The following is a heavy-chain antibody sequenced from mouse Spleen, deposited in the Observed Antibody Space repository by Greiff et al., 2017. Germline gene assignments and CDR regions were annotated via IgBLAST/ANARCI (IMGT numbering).Heavy chain of an antibody. Sequence: VQLQQPGAELVRPGSSVKLSCKASGYTFTSYWMHWVKQRPIQGLEWIGNIDPSDSETHYNQKFKDKATLTVDKSSSTAYMQLSSLTSEDSAVYYCALISTVVATDYWGQGTTLTVSS. V-gene: IGHV1-52*01. CDR3: ALISTVVATDY. CDR1: GYTFTSYW. D-gene: IGHD1-1*01. J-gene: IGHJ2*01. CDR2: IDPSDSET.